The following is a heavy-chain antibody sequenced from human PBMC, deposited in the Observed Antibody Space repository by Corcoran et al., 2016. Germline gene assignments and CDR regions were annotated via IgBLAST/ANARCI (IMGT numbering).Heavy chain of an antibody. D-gene: IGHD5-18*01. CDR3: AKDNNRIQLFPTGYFDY. CDR1: GFTFSSYG. V-gene: IGHV3-30*18. CDR2: ISYDGSNK. J-gene: IGHJ4*02. Sequence: QVQLVESGGGVVQPGRSLRLSCAASGFTFSSYGMHWVRQAPGKGLEWVAVISYDGSNKYYADSVKGRFTISRDNSKNTLYLQINSLRAEDTAVYYCAKDNNRIQLFPTGYFDYWGQGTLVTVSS.